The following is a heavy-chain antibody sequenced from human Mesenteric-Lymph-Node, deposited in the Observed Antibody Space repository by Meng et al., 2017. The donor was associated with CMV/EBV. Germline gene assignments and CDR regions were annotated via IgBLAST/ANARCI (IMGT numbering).Heavy chain of an antibody. CDR2: ISWNSDNI. Sequence: GGSLRLSCEASGFTFDDYSMHWVRQAPGKGLEWVSGISWNSDNIVYADSVKGRFTISRDNARNSLYLQMNSLRAEDTALYYCAKNFRAVGATDYYYYGMDVWGQGTTVTVSS. CDR1: GFTFDDYS. D-gene: IGHD1-26*01. V-gene: IGHV3-9*01. CDR3: AKNFRAVGATDYYYYGMDV. J-gene: IGHJ6*02.